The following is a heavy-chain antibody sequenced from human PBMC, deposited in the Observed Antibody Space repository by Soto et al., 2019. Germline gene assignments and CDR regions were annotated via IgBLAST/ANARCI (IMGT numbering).Heavy chain of an antibody. Sequence: EVRLLESGGGLIQPGGSLRLSCAASGFTFRNYAMNWVRQAPGKGLEWVSGIRVSGGSTYYADSVKGRFTVSRDNSKNTVYVQMKSLRAEDTAVYFCAKGMYYYDSSGYRLFDYWGQGTLVTVSS. CDR1: GFTFRNYA. CDR3: AKGMYYYDSSGYRLFDY. CDR2: IRVSGGST. D-gene: IGHD3-22*01. V-gene: IGHV3-23*01. J-gene: IGHJ4*02.